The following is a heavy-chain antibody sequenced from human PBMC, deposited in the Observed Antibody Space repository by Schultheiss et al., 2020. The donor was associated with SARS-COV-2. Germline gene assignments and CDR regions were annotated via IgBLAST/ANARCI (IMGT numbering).Heavy chain of an antibody. CDR3: ARAGYCSGGSCYGVDY. Sequence: SETLSLTCTVSGYSISSGYYWGWIRQPPGKGLEWIGSIYHSGSTYYNPSLRSRLAISADTSKNQFSLKLSSVTAADTAVYYCARAGYCSGGSCYGVDYWGQGTLVTVSS. CDR2: IYHSGST. D-gene: IGHD2-15*01. CDR1: GYSISSGYY. V-gene: IGHV4-38-2*02. J-gene: IGHJ4*02.